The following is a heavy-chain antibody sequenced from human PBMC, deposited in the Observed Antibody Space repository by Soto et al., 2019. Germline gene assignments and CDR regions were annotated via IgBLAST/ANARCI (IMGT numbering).Heavy chain of an antibody. V-gene: IGHV1-18*01. CDR3: ARDQNYYGSGSPSKFDP. D-gene: IGHD3-10*01. CDR1: GYTFTSYG. J-gene: IGHJ5*02. Sequence: ASVKVSCKASGYTFTSYGISWVRQAPGQGLEWMGWISGYNGNTNYAQKLHSRVTMTPDTFTSTAYTELRSRRSDDTAVYYCARDQNYYGSGSPSKFDPWGQGTLVTVSS. CDR2: ISGYNGNT.